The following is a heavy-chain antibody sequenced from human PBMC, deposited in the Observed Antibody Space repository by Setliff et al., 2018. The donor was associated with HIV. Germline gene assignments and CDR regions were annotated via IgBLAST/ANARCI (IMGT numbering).Heavy chain of an antibody. V-gene: IGHV3-NL1*01. Sequence: PGGSLRLSCEASGFTFTDYAMSWVRQAPGKGLEWVSLIYTGGSTYYADSVKGRFTISRDNSKNTLYLQMNSLTAEDTAVYYCAKGSYYDLLTAYYLSDYYMDVWGKGTTVTVSS. CDR1: GFTFTDYA. J-gene: IGHJ6*03. CDR2: IYTGGST. CDR3: AKGSYYDLLTAYYLSDYYMDV. D-gene: IGHD3-9*01.